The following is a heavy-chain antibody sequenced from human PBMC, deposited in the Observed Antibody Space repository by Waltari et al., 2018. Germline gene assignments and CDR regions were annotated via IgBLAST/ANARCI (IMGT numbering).Heavy chain of an antibody. CDR2: IYYSGST. CDR3: AREGGDTAMVTKSFDI. V-gene: IGHV4-59*11. D-gene: IGHD5-18*01. J-gene: IGHJ3*02. CDR1: GGSISSHY. Sequence: QVQLQESSPGLVKPSETLSLTCTVSGGSISSHYWSWIRQPPGKGLEWIGYIYYSGSTNYNPSLKSRVTISVDTSKNQFSLKLSSVTAADTAVYYCAREGGDTAMVTKSFDIWGQGTMVTVSS.